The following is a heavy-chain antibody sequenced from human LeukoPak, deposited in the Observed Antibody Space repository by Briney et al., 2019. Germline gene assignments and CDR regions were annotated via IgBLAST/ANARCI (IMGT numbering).Heavy chain of an antibody. V-gene: IGHV4-4*07. CDR1: GGSISNYY. CDR3: ARAAGRDTTSGLDIDY. Sequence: SETLSLTCTVSGGSISNYYWNWIRQPAGKGLEWIGRISTSGSTKYNPSLKSRVIVSVNTSKNQFSLKLSSVTAADTAMYYCARAAGRDTTSGLDIDYWGQGTLVTVSS. D-gene: IGHD1-26*01. J-gene: IGHJ4*02. CDR2: ISTSGST.